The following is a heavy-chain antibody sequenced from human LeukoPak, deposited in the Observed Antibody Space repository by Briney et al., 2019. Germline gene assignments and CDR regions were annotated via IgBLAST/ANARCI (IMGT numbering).Heavy chain of an antibody. V-gene: IGHV3-7*04. J-gene: IGHJ4*02. D-gene: IGHD5-12*01. CDR2: IKQDGSEK. Sequence: PGGSLRLSCAASGFTLRSYWMTWVRQAPGKGLEGVANIKQDGSEKYYVDSVRGRFTISRDNAKNSLYLQMNSLRAEDTAVYYCARDAGNSGYDLFDYWGQGTLVTVSS. CDR1: GFTLRSYW. CDR3: ARDAGNSGYDLFDY.